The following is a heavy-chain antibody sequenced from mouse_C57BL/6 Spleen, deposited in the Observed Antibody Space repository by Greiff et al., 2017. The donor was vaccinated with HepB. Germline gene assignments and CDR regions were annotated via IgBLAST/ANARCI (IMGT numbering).Heavy chain of an antibody. CDR3: ARPGGTWGYFDV. Sequence: EVNVVESGGGLVKPGGSLKLSCAASGFTFSDYGMHWVRQAPEKGLEWVAYISSGSSTIYYADTVKGRFTISRDNAKNTLFLQMTSLRSEDTAMYYCARPGGTWGYFDVWGTGTTVTVSS. J-gene: IGHJ1*03. CDR2: ISSGSSTI. CDR1: GFTFSDYG. D-gene: IGHD3-3*01. V-gene: IGHV5-17*01.